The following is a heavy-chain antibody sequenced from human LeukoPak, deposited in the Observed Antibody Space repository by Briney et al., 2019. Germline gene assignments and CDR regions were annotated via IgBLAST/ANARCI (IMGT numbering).Heavy chain of an antibody. J-gene: IGHJ4*02. D-gene: IGHD3-22*01. CDR3: ARWGYYYDSSGYYIPFDY. Sequence: GESLKISCKGSGYSFTSYWIGWVRQMPGKGLEWMGIIYPGDSDTRYSPSFQGQVTISADKSISTAYLQWSSLKASGTAMYYCARWGYYYDSSGYYIPFDYWGQGTLVTVSS. CDR2: IYPGDSDT. CDR1: GYSFTSYW. V-gene: IGHV5-51*01.